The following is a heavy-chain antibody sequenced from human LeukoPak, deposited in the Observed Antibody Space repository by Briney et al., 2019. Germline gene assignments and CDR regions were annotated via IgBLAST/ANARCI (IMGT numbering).Heavy chain of an antibody. J-gene: IGHJ4*01. CDR2: IYTSGST. CDR3: ARDKLGSYFDS. CDR1: GGSISNYY. V-gene: IGHV4-4*07. Sequence: SETLSPTGTASGGSISNYYWSWFGQPAGKGREWIGRIYTSGSTNYNPSPKSRVTMSVDTSKNQFSLKLSSVTAADTAVYYCARDKLGSYFDSWGHGILVTVSS. D-gene: IGHD3-3*02.